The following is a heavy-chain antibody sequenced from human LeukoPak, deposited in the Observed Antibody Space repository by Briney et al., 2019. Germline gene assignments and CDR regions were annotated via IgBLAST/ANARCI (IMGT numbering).Heavy chain of an antibody. CDR3: ARGDGIVDY. Sequence: PSETLSLMCSVWGGFMSSLDWIWLREPRGKGLEGVGYNYYTGSTTYHPSLKSRVTISIDTSKNQFSLKLSSVTAADTAVYYCARGDGIVDYWGQGTLVTVSS. J-gene: IGHJ4*02. CDR2: NYYTGST. CDR1: GGFMSSLD. D-gene: IGHD1-14*01. V-gene: IGHV4-59*01.